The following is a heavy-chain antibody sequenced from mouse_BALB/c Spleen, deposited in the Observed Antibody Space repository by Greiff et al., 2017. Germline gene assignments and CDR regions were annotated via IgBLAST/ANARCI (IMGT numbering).Heavy chain of an antibody. CDR1: GDSITSGY. D-gene: IGHD1-1*01. CDR2: ISYSGST. J-gene: IGHJ2*01. V-gene: IGHV3-8*02. CDR3: ARSPNDGSSPYYFDY. Sequence: DVKLVESGPSLVKPSQTLSLTCSVTGDSITSGYWNWIRKFPGNKLEYMGYISYSGSTYYNPSLKSRISITRDTSKNQYYLQLNSVTTEDTATYYCARSPNDGSSPYYFDYWGQGTTLTVSS.